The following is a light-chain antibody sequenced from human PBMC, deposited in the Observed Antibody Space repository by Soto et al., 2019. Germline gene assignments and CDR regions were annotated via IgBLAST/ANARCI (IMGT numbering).Light chain of an antibody. Sequence: QSALTQPASVSGSPGQSITISCTGTSSDVATYNLVSWYQQRPGTAPQLIIYEVTKRPSGVSTRFSGSQSGNTASLTISGLQADDEADYYCCSSTNTGTWVFGGGTKLTVL. J-gene: IGLJ3*02. CDR3: CSSTNTGTWV. CDR1: SSDVATYNL. CDR2: EVT. V-gene: IGLV2-14*02.